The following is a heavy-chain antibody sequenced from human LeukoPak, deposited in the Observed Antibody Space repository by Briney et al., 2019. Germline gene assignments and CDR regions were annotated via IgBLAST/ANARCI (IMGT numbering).Heavy chain of an antibody. CDR1: GYTFSSYG. CDR3: ARGRTSGRYGDPFDI. D-gene: IGHD6-19*01. V-gene: IGHV1-18*01. Sequence: ASVKVSCKTSGYTFSSYGINWVRQAPGQGLEWMGWISAYSGNTNYAQKLQGRVTMTTDTSTSTAYMELRSLTSDDTAVYYCARGRTSGRYGDPFDIWGQGTMVTVSS. CDR2: ISAYSGNT. J-gene: IGHJ3*02.